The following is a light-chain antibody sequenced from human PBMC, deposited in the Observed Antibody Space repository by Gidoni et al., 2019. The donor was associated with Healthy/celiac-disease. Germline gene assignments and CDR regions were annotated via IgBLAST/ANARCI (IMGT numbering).Light chain of an antibody. CDR3: QRNYSTRT. CDR2: AAT. Sequence: AVTSRVTITRRASQSTSSYLNWYQQKPGKAPKLLVYAATSLQSGVPSRFSGSGSGTDFTLTIRSLQHVEFETCHRQRNYSTRTFGQGTKLEIK. V-gene: IGKV1-39*01. J-gene: IGKJ2*02. CDR1: QSTSSY.